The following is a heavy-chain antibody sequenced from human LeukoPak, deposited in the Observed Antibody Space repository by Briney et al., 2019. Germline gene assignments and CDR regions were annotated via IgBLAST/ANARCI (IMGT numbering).Heavy chain of an antibody. Sequence: PGGSLRLSCAASGFTFSSYAMSWVRQAPGKGLEWVSAISGSGGSTYYADSVKGRFTISRDNSKNTLYLQMNSLRADDTAVYYCARIVAYYYDSSGFYSPFDYWGQGTLVTVSS. CDR2: ISGSGGST. J-gene: IGHJ4*02. D-gene: IGHD3-22*01. CDR1: GFTFSSYA. CDR3: ARIVAYYYDSSGFYSPFDY. V-gene: IGHV3-23*01.